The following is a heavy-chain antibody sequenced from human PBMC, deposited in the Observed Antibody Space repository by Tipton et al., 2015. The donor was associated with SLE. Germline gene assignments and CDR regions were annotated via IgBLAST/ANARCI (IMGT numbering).Heavy chain of an antibody. D-gene: IGHD3-10*01. Sequence: SLRISCAASGFTVSSNYMSWVRQAPGKGLEWVSVIYSGGSTYYADSVKGRFTISRGNSKNTLYLQMNSLRAEDTAVYYCARDRGPGYWGQGTLVTVSS. CDR3: ARDRGPGY. J-gene: IGHJ4*02. CDR1: GFTVSSNY. V-gene: IGHV3-66*02. CDR2: IYSGGST.